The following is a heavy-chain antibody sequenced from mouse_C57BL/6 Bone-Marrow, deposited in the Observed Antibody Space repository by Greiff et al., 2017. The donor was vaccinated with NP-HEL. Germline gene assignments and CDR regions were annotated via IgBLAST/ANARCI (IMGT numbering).Heavy chain of an antibody. CDR3: ARRSGNYGSSPYYFDY. CDR2: IDPSDSYT. J-gene: IGHJ2*01. Sequence: QVQLKQPGAELVMPGASVKLSCKASGYTFTSYWMHWVKQRPGQGLEWIGEIDPSDSYTNYNEKFKGKSTLTVDKSSSTAYMQLSSLTSEDAAVYYCARRSGNYGSSPYYFDYWGQSTPLSLSS. V-gene: IGHV1-69*01. CDR1: GYTFTSYW. D-gene: IGHD1-1*01.